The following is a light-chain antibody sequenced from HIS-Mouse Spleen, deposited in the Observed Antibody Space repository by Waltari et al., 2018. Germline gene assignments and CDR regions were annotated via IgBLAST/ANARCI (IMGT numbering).Light chain of an antibody. J-gene: IGLJ6*01. Sequence: QLVLTQSPSASASLVASVTRTCTLSSGHSSYASAWHPQQQEKGPRYLMKLNSDGSHSRGDGLPDRFSGSSSGAERYLTISSLQSEDEADYYCQTWGTGIHVFGSGTKVTVL. CDR3: QTWGTGIHV. CDR2: LNSDGSH. CDR1: SGHSSYA. V-gene: IGLV4-69*01.